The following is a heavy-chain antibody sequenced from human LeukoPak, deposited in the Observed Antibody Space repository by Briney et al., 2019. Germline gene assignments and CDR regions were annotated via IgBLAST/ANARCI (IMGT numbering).Heavy chain of an antibody. Sequence: PGGSLRLSCGASGFTFSKNWMHWVRHAPGEGGVWVSRIQGDGSNTNYADSVKGRFSISRDNAKNTVYLQMNSLRAEDTGIYYCARGTSAGGPISPFDFWGQGTVVTVSS. CDR1: GFTFSKNW. D-gene: IGHD6-13*01. V-gene: IGHV3-74*01. CDR2: IQGDGSNT. CDR3: ARGTSAGGPISPFDF. J-gene: IGHJ4*02.